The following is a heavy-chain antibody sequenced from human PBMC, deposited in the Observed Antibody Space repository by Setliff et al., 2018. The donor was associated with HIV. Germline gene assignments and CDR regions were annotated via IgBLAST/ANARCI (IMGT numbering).Heavy chain of an antibody. J-gene: IGHJ4*02. CDR1: GFTVSSYY. D-gene: IGHD3-22*01. CDR3: ARACNVYDYRFDSSGYDY. Sequence: PGGSLRLSCAASGFTVSSYYMSWVRQAPGKGLEWVSNTKYDGSESYYVDSVKGRFIASTDNAKNSLFLEMNSLKAEDTAVYYCARACNVYDYRFDSSGYDYWGQGTLVTVSS. CDR2: TKYDGSES. V-gene: IGHV3-7*03.